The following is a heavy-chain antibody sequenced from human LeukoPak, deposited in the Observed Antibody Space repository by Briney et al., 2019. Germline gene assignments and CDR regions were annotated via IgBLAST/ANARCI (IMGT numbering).Heavy chain of an antibody. D-gene: IGHD5-18*01. CDR2: INREGSRT. J-gene: IGHJ4*02. CDR1: GFTLSNHW. Sequence: GGSLRLSCGASGFTLSNHWMHWVRQAPGKGLMWVSRINREGSRTDYADSVKGRFTISRDDDKNTLYLQVNSLSAEDTAVYFCARGGSPTAMAHDYWGQATLVTVSS. V-gene: IGHV3-74*01. CDR3: ARGGSPTAMAHDY.